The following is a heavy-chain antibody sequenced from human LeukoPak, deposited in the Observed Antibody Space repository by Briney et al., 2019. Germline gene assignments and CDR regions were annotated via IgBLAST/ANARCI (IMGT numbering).Heavy chain of an antibody. CDR2: ISSSSSYI. V-gene: IGHV3-21*01. D-gene: IGHD4-17*01. Sequence: GGSLRLSCAASGFTFSSYWMNWVRQAPGKGLEWVSSISSSSSYIYYVDSVKGRFTIPRDNAKNSLYLQMNSLRAEDTAVYYCARGTVTTGGFDYWGQGTLVTVSS. CDR1: GFTFSSYW. J-gene: IGHJ4*02. CDR3: ARGTVTTGGFDY.